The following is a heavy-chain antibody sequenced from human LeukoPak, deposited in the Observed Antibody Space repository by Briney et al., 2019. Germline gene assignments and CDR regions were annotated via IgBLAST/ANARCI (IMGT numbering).Heavy chain of an antibody. D-gene: IGHD6-19*01. V-gene: IGHV4-31*03. CDR1: GGSISSGGYY. J-gene: IGHJ4*02. CDR2: IYYSGST. Sequence: PSETPSLTCTVSGGSISSGGYYWSWIRQHPGKGLEWIGYIYYSGSTYYNPSLKSRVTISVGTSKNQFSLKLSSVTAADTAVYYCARVGISDGAGTNYFDYWGQGTLVTVSS. CDR3: ARVGISDGAGTNYFDY.